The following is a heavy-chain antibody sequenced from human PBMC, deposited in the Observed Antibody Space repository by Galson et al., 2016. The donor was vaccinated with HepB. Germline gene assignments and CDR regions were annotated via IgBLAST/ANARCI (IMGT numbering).Heavy chain of an antibody. D-gene: IGHD2-21*01. J-gene: IGHJ4*02. Sequence: SETLSLTCTVSGGSISSYYWSWIRQPPGKGLEWIGYIYYSGSTNYNPSLKSRVTISVDTSKNQFSLKLSSVTAADTAVYYCARGDCGGDCYVDYRGQGTLVTVSS. CDR2: IYYSGST. CDR1: GGSISSYY. V-gene: IGHV4-59*01. CDR3: ARGDCGGDCYVDY.